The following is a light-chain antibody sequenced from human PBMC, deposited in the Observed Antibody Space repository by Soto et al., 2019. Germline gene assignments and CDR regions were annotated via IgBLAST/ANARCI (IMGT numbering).Light chain of an antibody. CDR2: GAS. CDR1: QSVSSSY. CDR3: QQYGSSSYT. V-gene: IGKV3-20*01. J-gene: IGKJ2*01. Sequence: EIVLTQSPGILSLSPGERATLSYRASQSVSSSYLAWYQQKPGQAPRLLIYGASGRATGIPDRFSGSGSGTDFTLTISRLEPEDFAVYYCQQYGSSSYTFGQGTKLEIK.